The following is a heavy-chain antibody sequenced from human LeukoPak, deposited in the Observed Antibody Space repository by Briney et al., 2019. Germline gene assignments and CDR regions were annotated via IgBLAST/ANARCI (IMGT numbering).Heavy chain of an antibody. CDR3: ATYISSFGFFDY. CDR2: INQEGSRT. Sequence: GSLRLSCAASGFTFSSYAMNWVRQAPGKGLECVASINQEGSRTYYVDSVKGRFTISRDNAHNSLHLQMNSLRAEDTAVYYCATYISSFGFFDYWRQGTLVTVSS. CDR1: GFTFSSYA. V-gene: IGHV3-7*01. D-gene: IGHD6-6*01. J-gene: IGHJ4*02.